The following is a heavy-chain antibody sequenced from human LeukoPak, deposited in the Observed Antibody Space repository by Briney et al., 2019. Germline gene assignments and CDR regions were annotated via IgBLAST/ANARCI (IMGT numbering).Heavy chain of an antibody. CDR2: IFSRGST. V-gene: IGHV3-53*04. CDR3: TSSSPTSYSDY. Sequence: PGGSLRLPCAASGFSVGSNYMNWVRQAPGKGLECVSVIFSRGSTYYADSVKGRFTISRHNSENTLYLQMNSLRVEDTAVYYCTSSSPTSYSDYWGQGTLVTVSS. J-gene: IGHJ4*02. D-gene: IGHD6-13*01. CDR1: GFSVGSNY.